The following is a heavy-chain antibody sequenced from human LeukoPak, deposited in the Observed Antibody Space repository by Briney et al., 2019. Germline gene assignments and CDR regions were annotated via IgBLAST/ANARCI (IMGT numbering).Heavy chain of an antibody. CDR2: ISSSGSTI. D-gene: IGHD3-16*01. Sequence: GGSLRLSCVASGFTFSSYSMNWVRRAPGKGLEWVSYISSSGSTIYYADSVKGRFTISRDNAKNSLYLQMNSLRAEDTAVYYCARRGSYNDYWGQGTLVTVSS. V-gene: IGHV3-48*04. CDR1: GFTFSSYS. J-gene: IGHJ4*02. CDR3: ARRGSYNDY.